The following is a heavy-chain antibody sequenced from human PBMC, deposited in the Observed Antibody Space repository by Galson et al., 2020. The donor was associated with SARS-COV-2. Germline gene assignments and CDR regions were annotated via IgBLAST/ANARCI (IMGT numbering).Heavy chain of an antibody. CDR2: VTWNSATK. J-gene: IGHJ4*01. V-gene: IGHV3-9*01. D-gene: IGHD3-22*01. CDR3: AKGPNSYSSAGFGIDF. CDR1: GFTFDDYA. Sequence: SLKISCAASGFTFDDYAMHWVRQAPGKGPEWVSSVTWNSATKAYADSVKGRFTISRDNANNSLYLQLSSLRPEDTAFYYCAKGPNSYSSAGFGIDFWGHGTLVSVSS.